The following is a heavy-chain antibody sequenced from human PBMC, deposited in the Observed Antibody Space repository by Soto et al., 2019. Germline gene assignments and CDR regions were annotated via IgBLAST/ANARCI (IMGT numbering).Heavy chain of an antibody. Sequence: QITLKESGPTLVKPTQTLTLTCTFSGFSLSTSGVGVGWIRQPPGKALEWLALIYWDDDKRYSPYLKSRVTISQDTSKNQVVLTMTTMDPVDTATYYCSHFEYSSSNYWGQGTLVTVSS. J-gene: IGHJ4*02. V-gene: IGHV2-5*02. CDR1: GFSLSTSGVG. CDR3: SHFEYSSSNY. D-gene: IGHD6-6*01. CDR2: IYWDDDK.